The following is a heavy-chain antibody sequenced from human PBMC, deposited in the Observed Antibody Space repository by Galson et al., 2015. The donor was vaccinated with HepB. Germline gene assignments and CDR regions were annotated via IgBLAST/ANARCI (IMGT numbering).Heavy chain of an antibody. V-gene: IGHV3-23*01. CDR2: ISGSGRNT. Sequence: SLRLSCAASGFSFSDYGMSWVRQAPGKGLQWVSSISGSGRNTYYRDSVEGRFTVSRDNSENTLYLQMSSLRAEDTAVYYCAKRNESTGLDYWGQGTLVTVSS. CDR1: GFSFSDYG. J-gene: IGHJ4*02. CDR3: AKRNESTGLDY. D-gene: IGHD1-1*01.